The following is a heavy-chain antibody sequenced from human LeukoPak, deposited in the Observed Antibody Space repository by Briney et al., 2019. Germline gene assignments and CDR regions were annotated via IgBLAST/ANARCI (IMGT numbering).Heavy chain of an antibody. Sequence: SETLSLTCTVSGGSISSYYWSWIRQPPGKGLEWIGYIYYSGNTNYNPSLESRVTISVDTSKNQFSLKLSSVTAADTAVYYCARQGDSSGYPTRQYYFDYWGQGTLVTVSS. J-gene: IGHJ4*02. CDR3: ARQGDSSGYPTRQYYFDY. D-gene: IGHD3-22*01. CDR2: IYYSGNT. V-gene: IGHV4-59*08. CDR1: GGSISSYY.